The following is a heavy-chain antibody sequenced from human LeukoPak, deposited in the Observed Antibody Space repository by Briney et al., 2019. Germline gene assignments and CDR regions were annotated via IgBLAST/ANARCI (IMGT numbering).Heavy chain of an antibody. J-gene: IGHJ4*02. CDR2: IYSDGTT. V-gene: IGHV3-53*01. D-gene: IGHD3-10*01. Sequence: PGGSLRLSCAASGFTVSTNYMTWVRQAPGKGLEWVSVIYSDGTTYYADSVKGRFTISRDNSKNTVYFQMNSLRAEDTAVYYCARGLGYGSGPVDHWGQGTLVTLSS. CDR3: ARGLGYGSGPVDH. CDR1: GFTVSTNY.